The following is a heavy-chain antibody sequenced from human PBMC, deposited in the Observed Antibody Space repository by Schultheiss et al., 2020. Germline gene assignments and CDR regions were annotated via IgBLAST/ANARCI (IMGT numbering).Heavy chain of an antibody. CDR2: IWSYGSNK. CDR1: GFTFSSYD. J-gene: IGHJ4*02. CDR3: ASSAVLRYFDWVGLDY. V-gene: IGHV3-33*01. Sequence: GGSLRLSCAASGFTFSSYDMHWVRQAPGKGLEWVADIWSYGSNKYYADSVKGRFTISRDNSKNTLYLQMNSLRAEDTAVYYCASSAVLRYFDWVGLDYWGQGTLVNVSS. D-gene: IGHD3-9*01.